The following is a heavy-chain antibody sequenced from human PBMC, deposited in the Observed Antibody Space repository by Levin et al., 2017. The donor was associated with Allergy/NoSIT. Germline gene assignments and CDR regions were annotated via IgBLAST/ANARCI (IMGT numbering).Heavy chain of an antibody. CDR2: ISGGADTT. J-gene: IGHJ4*02. Sequence: SCAASGFTFSSYEMNWVRQAPGKGLEWVSYISGGADTTYYADTVKGRFTISRDNAKNSLYLQINSLRAEDTAVYYCARLTAYSFDYWGQGTLVTVSS. CDR1: GFTFSSYE. CDR3: ARLTAYSFDY. D-gene: IGHD3-9*01. V-gene: IGHV3-48*03.